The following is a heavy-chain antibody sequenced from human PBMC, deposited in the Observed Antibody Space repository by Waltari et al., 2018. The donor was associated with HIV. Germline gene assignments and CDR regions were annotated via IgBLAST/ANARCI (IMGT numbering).Heavy chain of an antibody. CDR1: GFAFSSYG. Sequence: QVQLVESGGGVVQPGRSLRLSCAASGFAFSSYGMPWVRQAPGKGLEWVAVISYDGSNKYYADSVKGRFTISRDNSKNTLYLQMNSLRAEDTAVYYCAKDARFLDLDYYYGMDVWDQGTTVTVSS. CDR2: ISYDGSNK. CDR3: AKDARFLDLDYYYGMDV. V-gene: IGHV3-30*18. D-gene: IGHD3-3*01. J-gene: IGHJ6*02.